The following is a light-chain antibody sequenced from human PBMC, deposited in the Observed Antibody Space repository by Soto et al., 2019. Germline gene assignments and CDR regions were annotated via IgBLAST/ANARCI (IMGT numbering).Light chain of an antibody. Sequence: EIVMTQSPATLSVSPGERATLSFRTSQSVSILLAWYQQRPGQTPRLLISGASSRATGIPERFSGGGSGTDFTLTISRLEPEDFAVYYCQQYGSSPRISFGQGTRLEI. CDR1: QSVSIL. CDR3: QQYGSSPRIS. J-gene: IGKJ5*01. V-gene: IGKV3-20*01. CDR2: GAS.